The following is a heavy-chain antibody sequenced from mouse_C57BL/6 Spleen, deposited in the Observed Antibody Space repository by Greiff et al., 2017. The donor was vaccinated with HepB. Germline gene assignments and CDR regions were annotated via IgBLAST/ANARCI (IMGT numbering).Heavy chain of an antibody. CDR3: ARGYYGSSYGYFDV. J-gene: IGHJ1*03. CDR1: GYAFSSSW. V-gene: IGHV1-82*01. Sequence: VQLQQSGPELVKPGASVKISCKASGYAFSSSWMNWVKQRPGKGLEWIGRIYPGDGDTNYNGKFKGKATLTADKSSSTAYMQLSSLTSEDSAVYLCARGYYGSSYGYFDVWGTGTTVTVSS. CDR2: IYPGDGDT. D-gene: IGHD1-1*01.